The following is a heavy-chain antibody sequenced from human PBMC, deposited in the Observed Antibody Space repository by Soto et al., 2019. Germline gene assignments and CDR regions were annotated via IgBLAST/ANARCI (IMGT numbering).Heavy chain of an antibody. CDR3: AKDSRIAARPRYYYGMDV. CDR1: GFTFSSYA. D-gene: IGHD6-6*01. Sequence: PGGSLRLSCAASGFTFSSYAMSWVRQAPGKGLEWVSAISGSGGSTYYADSVKGRFTISRDNSKNTLYLQMNSLRAEDTAVYYCAKDSRIAARPRYYYGMDVWGQGPTVPVSS. V-gene: IGHV3-23*01. CDR2: ISGSGGST. J-gene: IGHJ6*02.